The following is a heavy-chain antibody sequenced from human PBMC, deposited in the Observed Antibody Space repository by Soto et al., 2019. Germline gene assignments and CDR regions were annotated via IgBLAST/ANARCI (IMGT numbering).Heavy chain of an antibody. Sequence: VQLLESGGGLVQPGGSLRLSCAASGFTFSSYAMSWVRQAPGKGLEWVSAISGSGGSTYYADSVKGRFTISRDNSKNTLYLQMNSLRAEDTAVYYCAKDLPTYDYIWGSYRYYLFDYWGQGTLVTVSS. D-gene: IGHD3-16*02. V-gene: IGHV3-23*01. CDR2: ISGSGGST. CDR1: GFTFSSYA. CDR3: AKDLPTYDYIWGSYRYYLFDY. J-gene: IGHJ4*02.